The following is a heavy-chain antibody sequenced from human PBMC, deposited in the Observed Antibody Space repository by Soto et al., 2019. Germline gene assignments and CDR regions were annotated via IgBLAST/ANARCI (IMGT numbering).Heavy chain of an antibody. CDR2: IIPIFDTP. V-gene: IGHV1-69*01. CDR3: TRSIGSGGVMGGFDY. CDR1: GGTFNMYA. J-gene: IGHJ4*02. Sequence: QVQLVPSGAEVRKAGSAVRVSCKASGGTFNMYAMNWVRQAPGQGLEWMAGIIPIFDTPRYAQQFRGRVTITVDELTSTAYMELSSLRSEDTAIYYCTRSIGSGGVMGGFDYWGQGTLVTVAS. D-gene: IGHD3-16*01.